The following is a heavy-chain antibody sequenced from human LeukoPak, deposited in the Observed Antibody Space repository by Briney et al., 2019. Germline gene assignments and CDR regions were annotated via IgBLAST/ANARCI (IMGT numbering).Heavy chain of an antibody. CDR2: INPTGGST. J-gene: IGHJ4*02. Sequence: ASVKVSCKASGYTFTSYGISWVRQAPGQGLEWMGIINPTGGSTTYAQKFQGRVTMTRDTSTSIVYMELSSLRSDDTAVYYCARTAARRIDYWGQGTLVTVSS. V-gene: IGHV1-46*01. CDR3: ARTAARRIDY. CDR1: GYTFTSYG. D-gene: IGHD6-6*01.